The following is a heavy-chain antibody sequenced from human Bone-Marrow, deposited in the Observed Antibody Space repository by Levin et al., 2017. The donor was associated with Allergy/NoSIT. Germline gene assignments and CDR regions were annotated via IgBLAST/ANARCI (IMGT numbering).Heavy chain of an antibody. CDR1: GYTFNNYA. CDR3: AVNYAYFYMDI. D-gene: IGHD5-24*01. CDR2: INTNTGNP. V-gene: IGHV7-4-1*02. Sequence: PGASVKVSCKASGYTFNNYALNWVRQAPGQGLEWMGQINTNTGNPTYAPGFTGRFVFSLDTAVSTAFLQINNLETEDTAVYYCAVNYAYFYMDIWGKGTTVTVSS. J-gene: IGHJ6*03.